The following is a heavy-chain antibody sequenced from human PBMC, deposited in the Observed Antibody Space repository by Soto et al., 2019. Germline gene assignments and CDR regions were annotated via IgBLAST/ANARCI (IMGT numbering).Heavy chain of an antibody. V-gene: IGHV2-5*02. D-gene: IGHD3-16*01. CDR1: GFSLSTSGVG. CDR3: AHKGWGDRILDY. J-gene: IGHJ4*02. CDR2: VYWDDSK. Sequence: QITLKESGPTLVKPTQTLTLTCTFSGFSLSTSGVGVGWIRQPPGKALEWLAIVYWDDSKHYIPSLESRLTITKDTSKNQVVLTMTNMAPVDTATYYCAHKGWGDRILDYWGQGTLVTVSS.